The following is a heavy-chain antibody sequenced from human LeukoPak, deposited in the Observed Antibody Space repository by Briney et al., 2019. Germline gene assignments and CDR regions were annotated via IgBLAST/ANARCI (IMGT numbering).Heavy chain of an antibody. CDR3: ARGTTDYYYYGMDV. J-gene: IGHJ6*02. CDR2: INAGNGNT. CDR1: GYTFTSYA. Sequence: GASVKVSCKASGYTFTSYAMHWVRQAPGQRLEWMGWINAGNGNTKYSQKFQGRVTITRDTSASTAYMELSSLRSEDTAVYYCARGTTDYYYYGMDVWGQETTVTVSS. D-gene: IGHD4-11*01. V-gene: IGHV1-3*01.